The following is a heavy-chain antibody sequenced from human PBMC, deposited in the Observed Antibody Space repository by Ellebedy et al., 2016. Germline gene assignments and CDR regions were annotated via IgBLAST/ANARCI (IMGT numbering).Heavy chain of an antibody. V-gene: IGHV3-7*01. CDR1: GFTFTTYW. J-gene: IGHJ4*02. D-gene: IGHD1-26*01. CDR2: IKQDGSEK. CDR3: ARDRYSGSYYFDY. Sequence: GESLKISXAASGFTFTTYWMSWVRQAPGKGLEWVANIKQDGSEKYYVDSVMGRFTISRDNAKNSLYLEMNSLRAEDTAVYYCARDRYSGSYYFDYWGQGTLVTVSS.